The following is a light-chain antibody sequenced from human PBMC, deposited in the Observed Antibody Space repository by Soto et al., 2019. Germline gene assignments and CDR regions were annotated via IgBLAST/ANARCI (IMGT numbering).Light chain of an antibody. J-gene: IGLJ3*02. CDR3: NSYTSSSTRV. CDR2: EVS. Sequence: QSALTQPASVSGSPGQSITISCTGTSSDVGGYNYVSWYQQHPGKAPKLMIYEVSNRHSGVSNRFSGSKSGNTATLTISGLQAEDEADYYCNSYTSSSTRVFGGGTKLTVL. CDR1: SSDVGGYNY. V-gene: IGLV2-14*01.